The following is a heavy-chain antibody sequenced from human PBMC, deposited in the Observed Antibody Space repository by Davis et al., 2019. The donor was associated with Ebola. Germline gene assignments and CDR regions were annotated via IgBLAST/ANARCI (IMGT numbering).Heavy chain of an antibody. CDR3: AKDGRKFGDWRDYYGMDF. Sequence: GGSLRLSCAASGFIFSSYGMHWVRQAPGKGLQWVTFIRYDGNNKHYGDSVKGRFTISRDNSKSTLYLQMSSLREEDTGIYVCAKDGRKFGDWRDYYGMDFWGQGTTVTVSS. CDR1: GFIFSSYG. CDR2: IRYDGNNK. J-gene: IGHJ6*02. D-gene: IGHD2-21*02. V-gene: IGHV3-30*02.